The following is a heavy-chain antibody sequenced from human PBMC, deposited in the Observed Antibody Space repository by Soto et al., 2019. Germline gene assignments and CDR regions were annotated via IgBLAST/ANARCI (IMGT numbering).Heavy chain of an antibody. D-gene: IGHD3-22*01. CDR3: ARVTYYYDSSGYYGYYFDY. CDR1: GGSISSYY. J-gene: IGHJ4*02. Sequence: SETLSLTCTASGGSISSYYWSWIRQPPGKGLEWIGYIYYSGSTNYNSSLKSRVTISVDTSKNQLSLKLSSVTAADTAVYYCARVTYYYDSSGYYGYYFDYWGQGTLVTVSS. V-gene: IGHV4-59*01. CDR2: IYYSGST.